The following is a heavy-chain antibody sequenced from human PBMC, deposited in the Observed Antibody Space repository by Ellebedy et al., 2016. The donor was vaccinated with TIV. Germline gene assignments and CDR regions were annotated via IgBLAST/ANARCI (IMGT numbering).Heavy chain of an antibody. Sequence: GSLRLSCTASGFTFGDYAMSWIRQPPGKGLEWIGYIYYSGSTNYNPSLKSRVTISVDTSKNQFSLKLSSVTAADTAVYYCAKQQLAYKNYYYYYGMDVWGQGTTVTVSS. V-gene: IGHV4-59*08. D-gene: IGHD6-13*01. CDR1: GFTFGDYA. CDR2: IYYSGST. J-gene: IGHJ6*02. CDR3: AKQQLAYKNYYYYYGMDV.